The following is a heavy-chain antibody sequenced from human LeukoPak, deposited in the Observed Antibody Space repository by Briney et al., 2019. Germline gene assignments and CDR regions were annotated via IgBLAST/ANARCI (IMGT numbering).Heavy chain of an antibody. CDR1: GFTFSTYT. J-gene: IGHJ4*02. CDR2: ISSSSFFI. D-gene: IGHD3-3*02. Sequence: KPGGSLRLSCVASGFTFSTYTMNWVRQAPGKGLEWVSSISSSSFFISYADSVKGRFTISRDNAKNSLYLQMKSLRAEDTAVYYCARSLGYYFDYWGQGTLVTVSS. CDR3: ARSLGYYFDY. V-gene: IGHV3-21*01.